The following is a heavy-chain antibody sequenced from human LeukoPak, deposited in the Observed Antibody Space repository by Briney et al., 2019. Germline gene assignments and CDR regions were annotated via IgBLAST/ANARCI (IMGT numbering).Heavy chain of an antibody. CDR2: IYYSGST. D-gene: IGHD6-13*01. CDR1: GGSISSYY. J-gene: IGHJ5*02. V-gene: IGHV4-59*01. CDR3: AREGQYSSSWYETNWFDP. Sequence: ETLSLTCTVSGGSISSYYWSWIRQPPGKGLEWIGYIYYSGSTNYNPSLKSRVTISVDTSKNQFSLKLSSVTAADTAVYYCAREGQYSSSWYETNWFDPWGQGTLVTVSS.